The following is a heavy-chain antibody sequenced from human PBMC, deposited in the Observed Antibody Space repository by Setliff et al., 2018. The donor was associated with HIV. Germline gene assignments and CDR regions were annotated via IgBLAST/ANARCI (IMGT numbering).Heavy chain of an antibody. CDR2: INHGGST. V-gene: IGHV4-34*01. CDR1: GGSFSGSY. J-gene: IGHJ6*03. CDR3: ARGHPASTKVVTAIPTIPYMDV. Sequence: KTSETLSLTCAAYGGSFSGSYWIWIRQPPGKGLEWVGAINHGGSTNFNPSLKSRVAISVDTSKNQFSLRLSSVTAADTAVYYCARGHPASTKVVTAIPTIPYMDVWGKGTTVTVSS. D-gene: IGHD2-21*02.